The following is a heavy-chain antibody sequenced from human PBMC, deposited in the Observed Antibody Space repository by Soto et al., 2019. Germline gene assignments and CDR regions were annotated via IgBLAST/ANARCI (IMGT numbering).Heavy chain of an antibody. D-gene: IGHD3-3*01. J-gene: IGHJ4*02. CDR2: ITNKENGEAT. CDR3: TPGLFGAKELSFDH. Sequence: EVQLVESGGGLVQPGGSLRLSCEASGFSFSNAWMTWVRQAPGKGLEWVGRITNKENGEATKYAAPVKGRFTISRVDSKNMLYLQMDSLQADLTALYYCTPGLFGAKELSFDHRRQGALVTVSP. CDR1: GFSFSNAW. V-gene: IGHV3-15*06.